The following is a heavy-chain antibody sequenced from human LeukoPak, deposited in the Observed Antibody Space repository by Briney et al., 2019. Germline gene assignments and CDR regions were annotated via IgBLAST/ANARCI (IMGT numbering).Heavy chain of an antibody. CDR1: GFTFSNAW. CDR3: TTVYCSSTSCFR. D-gene: IGHD2-2*01. J-gene: IGHJ4*02. Sequence: GGSLRLSCAASGFTFSNAWMSWVRQAPGKGLEWVGRIKSKTDGGTTDYAAPVKDRFTISRDDSKNTLYLQMNSLKTEDTAVYYCTTVYCSSTSCFRWGQGTLVTVSS. CDR2: IKSKTDGGTT. V-gene: IGHV3-15*01.